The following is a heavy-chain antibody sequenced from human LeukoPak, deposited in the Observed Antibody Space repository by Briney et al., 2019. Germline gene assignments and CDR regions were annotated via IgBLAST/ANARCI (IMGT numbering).Heavy chain of an antibody. Sequence: GASVKVSCKASGYTFTSYDINWVRQATGQGLEWMGWMNPNSGNTGYAQKFQGRVTMTRNTSISTAYMELSSLRSEDTAVYYCARALHYGDYGPGNDESPFDYWGQGTLVTVSS. J-gene: IGHJ4*02. CDR2: MNPNSGNT. V-gene: IGHV1-8*01. D-gene: IGHD4-17*01. CDR3: ARALHYGDYGPGNDESPFDY. CDR1: GYTFTSYD.